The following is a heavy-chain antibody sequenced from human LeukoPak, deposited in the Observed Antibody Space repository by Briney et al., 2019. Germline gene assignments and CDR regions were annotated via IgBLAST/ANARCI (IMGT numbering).Heavy chain of an antibody. CDR2: IYSGGST. V-gene: IGHV3-66*01. J-gene: IGHJ4*02. D-gene: IGHD3-10*01. Sequence: GGSLRLSCAASGFIVSTNFMSWVRQAPGKELEWVSIIYSGGSTFYADSVRGRFTISRDNSKNMLYLQMNSLRAEDTAVYYCARDLLGSGSYLDWGQGTLVTVSS. CDR3: ARDLLGSGSYLD. CDR1: GFIVSTNF.